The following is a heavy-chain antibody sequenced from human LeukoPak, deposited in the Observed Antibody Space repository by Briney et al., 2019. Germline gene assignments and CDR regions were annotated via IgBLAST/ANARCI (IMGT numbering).Heavy chain of an antibody. J-gene: IGHJ4*02. CDR1: GFTFSLYG. Sequence: GGSLRLSCAASGFTFSLYGMSWVRQPPGKGVEWVSGISGNGSKTFYTRSVRGRFTISRDNSRNTVCLHLDSLRAEDTALYSCARFGDYGEYWGQGTLVTVSS. V-gene: IGHV3-23*01. CDR3: ARFGDYGEY. CDR2: ISGNGSKT. D-gene: IGHD4-17*01.